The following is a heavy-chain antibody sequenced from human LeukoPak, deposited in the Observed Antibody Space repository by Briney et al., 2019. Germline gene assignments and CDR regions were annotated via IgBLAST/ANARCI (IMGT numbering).Heavy chain of an antibody. CDR3: ARDGTAAGLYFDL. V-gene: IGHV3-7*01. J-gene: IGHJ4*01. CDR1: GFTFTDYW. D-gene: IGHD6-13*01. CDR2: IRQDGSEK. Sequence: GGSLRLFCEVSGFTFTDYWMNWVRQAPGKGPEWVASIRQDGSEKTYVDSVKGRFTISRDNTKNSLSLQLNGLRAEDTAVYCCARDGTAAGLYFDLWGQGTLVTVSS.